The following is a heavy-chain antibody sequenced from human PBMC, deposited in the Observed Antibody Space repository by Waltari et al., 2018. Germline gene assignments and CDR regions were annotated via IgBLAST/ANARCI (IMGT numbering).Heavy chain of an antibody. D-gene: IGHD5-18*01. J-gene: IGHJ4*02. CDR1: GFTFSSYS. V-gene: IGHV3-21*01. Sequence: EVQLVESGGGLVKPGGSLRLSCAASGFTFSSYSMKWVRQAPGKGLEWVSSISSSSSYIYYADSVKGRFTISRDNAKNSLYLQMNSLRAEDTAVYYCARGTLHSYGFDYWGQGTLVTVSS. CDR2: ISSSSSYI. CDR3: ARGTLHSYGFDY.